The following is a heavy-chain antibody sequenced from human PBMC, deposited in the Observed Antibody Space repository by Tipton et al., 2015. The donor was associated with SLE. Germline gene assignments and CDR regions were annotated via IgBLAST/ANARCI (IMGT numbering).Heavy chain of an antibody. CDR2: INISNGNT. J-gene: IGHJ3*02. V-gene: IGHV1-3*04. Sequence: QLVQSGAEVKKAGESLKISCRSSGYTFTDYWIAWVRQAPGQRLEWMGWINISNGNTRYSQKVQGRVTITRDTSATTAYMELSSLRSEDTAVYYCARRQTEAFDIWGQGTVVTVSS. CDR3: ARRQTEAFDI. CDR1: GYTFTDYW.